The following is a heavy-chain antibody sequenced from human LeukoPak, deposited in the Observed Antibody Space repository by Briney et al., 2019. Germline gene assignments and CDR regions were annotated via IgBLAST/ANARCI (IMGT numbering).Heavy chain of an antibody. J-gene: IGHJ4*02. Sequence: GGSLQISSKGSGYSFTSYWIGWGRELPGKGLEWMGIIYPGDSDTRDSPSFQGEVTISADKSIRTACLEWRSRKAADTAMYYCARRGLGELENFDYWGQGTLVTVSS. CDR2: IYPGDSDT. CDR1: GYSFTSYW. V-gene: IGHV5-51*01. D-gene: IGHD3-16*01. CDR3: ARRGLGELENFDY.